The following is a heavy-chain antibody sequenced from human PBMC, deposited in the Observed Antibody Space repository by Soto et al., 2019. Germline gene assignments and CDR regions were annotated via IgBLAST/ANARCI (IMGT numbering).Heavy chain of an antibody. CDR1: GYTSTSYY. V-gene: IGHV1-46*01. CDR3: ARDREARGYCSSTSCPFDY. D-gene: IGHD2-2*01. CDR2: INPSGGST. J-gene: IGHJ4*02. Sequence: GASVKVSCKASGYTSTSYYMHWVRQAPGQGLEWMGIINPSGGSTSYAQKFQGRVTMTRDTSTSTVYMELSSLRSEDTAVYYCARDREARGYCSSTSCPFDYWGQGTLVTVSS.